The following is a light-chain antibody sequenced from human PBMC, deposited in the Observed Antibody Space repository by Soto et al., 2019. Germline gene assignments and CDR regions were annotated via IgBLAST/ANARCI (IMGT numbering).Light chain of an antibody. J-gene: IGKJ3*01. CDR2: AAT. Sequence: EIVMTQSPATLSVSPGDRATLSCTASQSIYINSLAWYQHKRGQAPRLLIYAATVRATAVPDRFNGSGSGTDFALTISRLEPEDSAMYYCQQYGDSPFAFGPGTKVDIK. CDR1: QSIYINS. V-gene: IGKV3-20*01. CDR3: QQYGDSPFA.